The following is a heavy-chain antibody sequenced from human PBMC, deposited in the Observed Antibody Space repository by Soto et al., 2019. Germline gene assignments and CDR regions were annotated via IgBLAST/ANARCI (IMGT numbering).Heavy chain of an antibody. J-gene: IGHJ4*02. CDR3: ARSPYSSGWYDY. V-gene: IGHV3-30-3*01. Sequence: GGSLRLSCAASGFTFSSYAMHWVRQAPGKGLEWVAVISYDGSNKYYADSVKGRLTISRDNSKNTLYLQMNSLRAEDTAVYYCARSPYSSGWYDYWGQGTLVTVSS. D-gene: IGHD6-19*01. CDR1: GFTFSSYA. CDR2: ISYDGSNK.